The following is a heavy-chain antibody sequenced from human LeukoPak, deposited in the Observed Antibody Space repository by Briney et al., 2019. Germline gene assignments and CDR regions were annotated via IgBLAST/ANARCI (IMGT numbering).Heavy chain of an antibody. J-gene: IGHJ3*02. CDR1: GYSFTNYW. CDR3: ARKLDAGLRLRAFDI. V-gene: IGHV5-51*01. Sequence: GESLKISCKASGYSFTNYWIGWVRQMPGKGLEWMGIIYPGDSDTRYSPSFQGQVTISADRSISTAFLQWSSLKASDTAMYYCARKLDAGLRLRAFDIWGQGTMVTVSS. D-gene: IGHD1-7*01. CDR2: IYPGDSDT.